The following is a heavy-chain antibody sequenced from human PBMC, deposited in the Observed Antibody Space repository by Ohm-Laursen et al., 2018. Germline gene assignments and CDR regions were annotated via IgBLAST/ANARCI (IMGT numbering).Heavy chain of an antibody. Sequence: SDTLSLTCSVSGGSISSYYWSWIRQPPGKGLEWIGYIYYSGRSSYNPSLKSRVTISIDTSKKQFSLKVSSVTAADTAVYYCARSAVAGTGWFYYYGMDVWGQGTMVTVSS. CDR1: GGSISSYY. J-gene: IGHJ6*02. V-gene: IGHV4-59*07. CDR3: ARSAVAGTGWFYYYGMDV. D-gene: IGHD6-19*01. CDR2: IYYSGRS.